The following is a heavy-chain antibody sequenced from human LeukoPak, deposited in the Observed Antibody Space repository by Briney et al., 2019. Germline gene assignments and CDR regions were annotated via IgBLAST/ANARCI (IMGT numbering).Heavy chain of an antibody. CDR3: ASSCGGDCYSEVDAFDI. CDR2: IYSGGST. J-gene: IGHJ3*02. D-gene: IGHD2-21*02. CDR1: GFTVSSNY. Sequence: GGSLRLSCAASGFTVSSNYMSWVRQAPGKGLEWVSVIYSGGSTYYADSGKGRFTISRDNSKNTLYLQMNSLRAEDTAVYYCASSCGGDCYSEVDAFDICGQGTMDTVSS. V-gene: IGHV3-53*01.